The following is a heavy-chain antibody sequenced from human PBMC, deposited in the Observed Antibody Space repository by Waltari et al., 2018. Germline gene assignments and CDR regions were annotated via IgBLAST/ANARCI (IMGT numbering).Heavy chain of an antibody. Sequence: EVRLVESGGGLVQPGGCLRRPGAASGSNLIRYWMSWVRQAPGKGLEWVANIKQDGSDKYYVDSVEGRFTVSRDNAKNSLYLQMNSLRAEDTAVYYCARVYWPRGFDYWGQGTLVTVSS. V-gene: IGHV3-7*01. J-gene: IGHJ4*02. CDR1: GSNLIRYW. CDR3: ARVYWPRGFDY. CDR2: IKQDGSDK. D-gene: IGHD2-8*02.